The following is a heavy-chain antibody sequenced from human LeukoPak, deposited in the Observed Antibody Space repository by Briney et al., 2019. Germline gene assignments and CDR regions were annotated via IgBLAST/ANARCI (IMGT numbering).Heavy chain of an antibody. D-gene: IGHD1-26*01. CDR1: GYTFTGYY. V-gene: IGHV1-2*02. Sequence: ASVKVSCKASGYTFTGYYMRWVRQAPGQGLEWMGWINPNSGGTNYAQKFQGRVTMTRDTSISTAYMELSRLRSDDTAVYYCARAPGDMSYTIDYWGQGTLVTVSS. CDR3: ARAPGDMSYTIDY. J-gene: IGHJ4*02. CDR2: INPNSGGT.